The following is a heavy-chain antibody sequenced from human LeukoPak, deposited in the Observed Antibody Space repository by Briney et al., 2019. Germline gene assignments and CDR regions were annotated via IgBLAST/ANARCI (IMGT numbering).Heavy chain of an antibody. Sequence: GGSLRLSCAASGFTFSSYEMNWVSQAPGKGLEWVSYISSSGSTIYYADSVKGRFTIYRDNAKNSLYLQMNSLRAEDTAVYYCARGGPYGSGSYYEGGFDYWGQGTLVTVSS. V-gene: IGHV3-48*03. J-gene: IGHJ4*02. CDR3: ARGGPYGSGSYYEGGFDY. CDR1: GFTFSSYE. CDR2: ISSSGSTI. D-gene: IGHD3-10*01.